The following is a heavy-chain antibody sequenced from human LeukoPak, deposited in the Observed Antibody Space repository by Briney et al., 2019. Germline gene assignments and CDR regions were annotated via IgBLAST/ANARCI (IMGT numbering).Heavy chain of an antibody. V-gene: IGHV1-2*06. Sequence: ASVKVSCKASGYTFTGYYIHWVRQAPGQGLEWMGRINPNSGGTNYAQKFQGRVTMTRDTSISTAYMELSRLRSDDTAVYYCFTRRYDRIYDYWGQGTLVTVSS. CDR1: GYTFTGYY. CDR3: FTRRYDRIYDY. CDR2: INPNSGGT. J-gene: IGHJ4*02. D-gene: IGHD2/OR15-2a*01.